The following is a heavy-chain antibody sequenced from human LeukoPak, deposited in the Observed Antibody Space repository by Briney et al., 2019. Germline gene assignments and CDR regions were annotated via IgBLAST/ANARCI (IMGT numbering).Heavy chain of an antibody. V-gene: IGHV4-30-4*01. CDR1: GGSISSGDYY. Sequence: SQTLSLTCTVSGGSISSGDYYWRWIRQPPGKGLEWIGYIYYSGSTYYNPSLKSRVTISVDTSKNQFSLRLSSVTAADTAVYYCARDRVVTTSELYYYYGMDVWGQGTTVTVSS. J-gene: IGHJ6*02. D-gene: IGHD4-11*01. CDR2: IYYSGST. CDR3: ARDRVVTTSELYYYYGMDV.